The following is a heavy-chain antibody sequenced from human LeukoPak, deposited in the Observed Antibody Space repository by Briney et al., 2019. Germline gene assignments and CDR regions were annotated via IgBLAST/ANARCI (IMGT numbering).Heavy chain of an antibody. Sequence: GGSLRLSCAVSGFRFSSQWMTWVRQAPGKGLEWVANINQDGREKYYVDSVKGRFTISRDNGKNSVYLQMNSLGAEDTGVYYCARGGKLHPQSPYWGQGTLVTVSS. J-gene: IGHJ4*02. D-gene: IGHD3-16*01. CDR1: GFRFSSQW. V-gene: IGHV3-7*01. CDR2: INQDGREK. CDR3: ARGGKLHPQSPY.